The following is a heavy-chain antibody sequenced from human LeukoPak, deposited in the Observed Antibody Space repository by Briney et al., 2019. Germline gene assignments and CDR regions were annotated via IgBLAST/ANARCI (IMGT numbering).Heavy chain of an antibody. CDR3: ARASRYWYGLDY. J-gene: IGHJ4*02. D-gene: IGHD2-8*02. CDR2: ISSSSSSYI. Sequence: GGSLRLSCAASGFTFSSYSMNWVRQAPGKGLEWVSSISSSSSSYIYYADSVKGRFTIPRDNSKNTLYLQMNSLRAEDTAVYYCARASRYWYGLDYWGQGTLVTVSS. V-gene: IGHV3-21*01. CDR1: GFTFSSYS.